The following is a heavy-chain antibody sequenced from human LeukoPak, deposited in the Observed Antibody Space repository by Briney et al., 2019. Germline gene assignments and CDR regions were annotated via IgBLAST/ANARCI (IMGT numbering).Heavy chain of an antibody. CDR1: GDSVSSNSAA. CDR3: ARSHMGYYDSSGYYNPLFDY. V-gene: IGHV6-1*01. Sequence: SQTLSLTCAISGDSVSSNSAAWNWIRQSPSRGLEWLGRTYYRSKWYNDYAVSVKSRITINPDTSKSQFSLQLNSVTPEDTAVYYCARSHMGYYDSSGYYNPLFDYWGQGTLVTVSS. J-gene: IGHJ4*02. D-gene: IGHD3-22*01. CDR2: TYYRSKWYN.